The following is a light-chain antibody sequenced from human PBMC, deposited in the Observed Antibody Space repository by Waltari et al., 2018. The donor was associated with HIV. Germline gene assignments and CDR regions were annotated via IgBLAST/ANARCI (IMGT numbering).Light chain of an antibody. CDR2: ANI. V-gene: IGLV1-40*01. CDR1: SSNIGAGYD. J-gene: IGLJ2*01. CDR3: QSFDSSLTTSGVI. Sequence: QSVLTQPPSVSGAPGQRVTISCTGSSSNIGAGYDVHWYQQLPGTAPKLLSYANISRPSGVPDRFSGSKSGSSASLAITGLQAEDGAHYYCQSFDSSLTTSGVIFGGGTKLTVL.